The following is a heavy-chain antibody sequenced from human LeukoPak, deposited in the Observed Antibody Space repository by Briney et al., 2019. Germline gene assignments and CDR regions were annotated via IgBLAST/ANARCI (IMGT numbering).Heavy chain of an antibody. D-gene: IGHD1-26*01. J-gene: IGHJ4*02. V-gene: IGHV3-21*01. CDR2: ISSSSRYI. Sequence: GGSLRLSCVASGFAFSSYNMNWVRQAPGKGLEWVSSISSSSRYIYYTDSVKGRFTISRDNAKNSLYLQMNSLRAEDTAVYYCARDLSVGSKPDLGFDYWGQGTLVTVSS. CDR3: ARDLSVGSKPDLGFDY. CDR1: GFAFSSYN.